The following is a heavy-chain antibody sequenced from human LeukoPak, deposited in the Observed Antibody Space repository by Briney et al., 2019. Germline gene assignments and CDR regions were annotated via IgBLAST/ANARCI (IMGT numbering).Heavy chain of an antibody. CDR3: ARLLRPDYYGSGSHFDY. V-gene: IGHV4-39*07. J-gene: IGHJ4*02. Sequence: TSETLSLTCTVSGGSISSNTFYWAWIRQPPGKGLEWIGSIYYSWTTSYNPSLKSRVTISVDTSKNHLSVKLSSATAADTAVYYCARLLRPDYYGSGSHFDYWGQGALVSVSS. CDR2: IYYSWTT. D-gene: IGHD3-10*01. CDR1: GGSISSNTFY.